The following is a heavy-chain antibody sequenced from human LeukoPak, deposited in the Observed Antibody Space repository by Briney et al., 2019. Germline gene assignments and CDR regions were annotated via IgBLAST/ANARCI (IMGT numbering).Heavy chain of an antibody. J-gene: IGHJ4*02. CDR1: GFTFSSYG. CDR2: ISGSGGST. V-gene: IGHV3-23*01. CDR3: AKDLVGYYDSSGYVFDY. D-gene: IGHD3-22*01. Sequence: GGSLRLSCAASGFTFSSYGMSWVRQAPGKGLEWVSAISGSGGSTYYADSVRGRFTISRDNSKNTLYLQMNSLRAEDTAVYYCAKDLVGYYDSSGYVFDYWGQGTLVTVSS.